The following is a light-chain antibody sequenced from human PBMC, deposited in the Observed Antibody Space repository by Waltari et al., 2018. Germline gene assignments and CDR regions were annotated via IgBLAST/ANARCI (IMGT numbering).Light chain of an antibody. CDR2: KAS. Sequence: DIQMTQSPSTLSASLGDTITITCRASQSISNYLAWYQQKPGKAPKLLTYKASSSGSGVPSRFSGSGSGTEFTLTISSLQPDDFATYYCQQYNTYSSFGQGTKLEIK. CDR3: QQYNTYSS. J-gene: IGKJ2*03. V-gene: IGKV1-5*03. CDR1: QSISNY.